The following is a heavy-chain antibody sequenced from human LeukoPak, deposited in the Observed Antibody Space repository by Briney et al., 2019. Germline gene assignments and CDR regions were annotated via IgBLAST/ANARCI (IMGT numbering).Heavy chain of an antibody. CDR3: ARGIKSGLDAFDI. J-gene: IGHJ3*02. CDR2: IGTAGDT. V-gene: IGHV3-13*01. Sequence: GGSLRLSCAASGFTFSSYDMHWVRQATGKGLEWVSAIGTAGDTYYPGSVKGRFTISRENAKNSLCLQMNSLRAGDTAVYYCARGIKSGLDAFDIWGQGTMVTVSS. D-gene: IGHD3-10*01. CDR1: GFTFSSYD.